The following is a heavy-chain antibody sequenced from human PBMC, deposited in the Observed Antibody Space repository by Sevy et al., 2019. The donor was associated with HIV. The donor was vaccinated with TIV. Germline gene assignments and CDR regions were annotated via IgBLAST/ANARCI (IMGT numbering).Heavy chain of an antibody. D-gene: IGHD4-17*01. V-gene: IGHV1-69*04. J-gene: IGHJ3*02. Sequence: ASVKVSCKASGGTFSSYAISWVRQAPGQGLEWMGRIIPILGIANYAQKFQGRVTITADKSTSTAYMELSSLRSEDTAVYYCAGEGDYGDFTGVEGEYAFDIWGQGTMVTVSS. CDR3: AGEGDYGDFTGVEGEYAFDI. CDR1: GGTFSSYA. CDR2: IIPILGIA.